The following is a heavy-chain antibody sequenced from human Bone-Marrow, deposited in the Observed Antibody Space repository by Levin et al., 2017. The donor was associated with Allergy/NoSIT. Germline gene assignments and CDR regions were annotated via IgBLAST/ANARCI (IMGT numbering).Heavy chain of an antibody. CDR3: ARDLSVVTPNNYYYYGMDI. Sequence: GGSLRLSCKVSEFRMGDYYMSWIRQAPGRGLEWLSYISSSGTPVYYVDSVKGRFTISRDNDKNLLYLQMNSLRVEDTAVYYCARDLSVVTPNNYYYYGMDIWGQGTTVTVSS. J-gene: IGHJ6*02. V-gene: IGHV3-11*01. D-gene: IGHD4-23*01. CDR1: EFRMGDYY. CDR2: ISSSGTPV.